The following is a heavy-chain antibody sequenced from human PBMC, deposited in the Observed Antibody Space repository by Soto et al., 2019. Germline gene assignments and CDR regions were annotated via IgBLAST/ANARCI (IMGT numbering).Heavy chain of an antibody. Sequence: LSLTCTVSGGSITGYYWSWIRQPPGKGLEWIGYIYYSGSTNYNPSLKSRVTISVDTSKNQFSLELSSVTAADTAVYYCARGSYYYDSSGCVDYWGQGTLVTVSS. CDR1: GGSITGYY. CDR3: ARGSYYYDSSGCVDY. V-gene: IGHV4-59*01. D-gene: IGHD3-22*01. CDR2: IYYSGST. J-gene: IGHJ4*02.